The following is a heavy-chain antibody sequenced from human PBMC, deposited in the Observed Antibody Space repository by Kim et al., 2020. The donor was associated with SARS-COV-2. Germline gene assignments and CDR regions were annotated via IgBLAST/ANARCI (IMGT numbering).Heavy chain of an antibody. D-gene: IGHD6-13*01. CDR3: AREGIAARMTYNYYYYGMDV. Sequence: RVTISVDTSKNQFSLKLSSVTAADTAVYYCAREGIAARMTYNYYYYGMDVWGQGTTVTVSS. J-gene: IGHJ6*02. V-gene: IGHV4-59*01.